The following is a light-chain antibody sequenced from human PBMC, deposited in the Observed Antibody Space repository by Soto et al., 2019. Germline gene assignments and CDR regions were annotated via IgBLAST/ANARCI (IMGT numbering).Light chain of an antibody. CDR1: QSVGSN. CDR3: QQYGSSGT. J-gene: IGKJ1*01. V-gene: IGKV3-20*01. Sequence: EIVLTQSPDTLSLSPGERATLSCRASQSVGSNLAWYQQKPGQAPRLLISGASNRATGIPDRFSGSGSGTDFTLTISRLEPEDFAVYYCQQYGSSGTFGQGTKVDIK. CDR2: GAS.